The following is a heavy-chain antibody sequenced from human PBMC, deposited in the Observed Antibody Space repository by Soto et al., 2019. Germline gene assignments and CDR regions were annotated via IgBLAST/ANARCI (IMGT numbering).Heavy chain of an antibody. V-gene: IGHV3-23*01. J-gene: IGHJ4*02. CDR1: GFTFSSYA. CDR3: AKDLALWFGELLSPFDY. CDR2: IGGSGGST. D-gene: IGHD3-10*01. Sequence: GGSLRLSCAASGFTFSSYAMSWVRQAPGKGLEWVSAIGGSGGSTYYADSVKGRFTISRDNSKNTLYLQMNSLRAEDKAAYYCAKDLALWFGELLSPFDYWGQGTLVTVSS.